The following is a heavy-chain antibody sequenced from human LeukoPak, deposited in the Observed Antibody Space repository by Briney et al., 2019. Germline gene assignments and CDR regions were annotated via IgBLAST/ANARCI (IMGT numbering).Heavy chain of an antibody. D-gene: IGHD6-13*01. J-gene: IGHJ5*02. CDR3: ARDRGIAEADSFDP. Sequence: ASVKVSCKASGYNFTDYYIHWVRQAPGQGLEWMGWISAYNGNTNYAQKLQGRVTMTTDTSTSTAYMELRSLRSDDTAVYYCARDRGIAEADSFDPWGQGTLVTVSS. V-gene: IGHV1-18*04. CDR2: ISAYNGNT. CDR1: GYNFTDYY.